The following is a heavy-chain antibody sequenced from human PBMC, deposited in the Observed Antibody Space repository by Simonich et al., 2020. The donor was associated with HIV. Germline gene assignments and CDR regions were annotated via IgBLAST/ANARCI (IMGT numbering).Heavy chain of an antibody. J-gene: IGHJ4*02. CDR2: INSEGSST. V-gene: IGHV3-74*01. CDR3: ARANWGYDY. D-gene: IGHD7-27*01. CDR1: GITFSSYW. Sequence: EVQVVESGGFLVQPGGSLRLSFATSGITFSSYWMHWAREAPGKGLGWVSRINSEGSSTSYADSVKGRFNISRDNAKNTLYLQMNSLRAEDTAVYYCARANWGYDYWGQGTLVTVSS.